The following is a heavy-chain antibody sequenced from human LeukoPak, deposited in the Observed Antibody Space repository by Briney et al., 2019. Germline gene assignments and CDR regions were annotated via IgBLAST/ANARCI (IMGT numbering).Heavy chain of an antibody. D-gene: IGHD5-12*01. J-gene: IGHJ4*02. CDR2: ISGGGGST. CDR3: AIHPDIVATYIDY. V-gene: IGHV3-23*01. CDR1: RFTFSSHA. Sequence: GGSLRLSCAVSRFTFSSHALSWVRQAPGKGLEWVSAISGGGGSTYSADSVKGRFTVSRDNSKNTLYLQMNSLRAEDTAVYYCAIHPDIVATYIDYWGQGTLVTVSS.